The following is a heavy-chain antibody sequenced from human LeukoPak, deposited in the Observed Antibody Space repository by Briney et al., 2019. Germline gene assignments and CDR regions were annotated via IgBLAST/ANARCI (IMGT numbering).Heavy chain of an antibody. CDR1: GYTFTGYY. D-gene: IGHD2-8*01. Sequence: ASVKVSFKASGYTFTGYYMEWVRQAPGQGLEWMGWINPNSGGTNYAQNFQGRVTMTRDTSISTAYMELSRLRSDDTAVYYCASKYCTNGVCYGGFDYWGQGTLVTVSS. CDR2: INPNSGGT. J-gene: IGHJ4*02. CDR3: ASKYCTNGVCYGGFDY. V-gene: IGHV1-2*02.